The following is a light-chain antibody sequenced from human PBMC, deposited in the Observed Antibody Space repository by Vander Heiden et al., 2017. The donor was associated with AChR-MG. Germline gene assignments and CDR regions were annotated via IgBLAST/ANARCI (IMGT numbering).Light chain of an antibody. J-gene: IGLJ2*01. Sequence: QSALTQPASVSGSPGQSITISCTGTSSNVGSYNLVSWYQQLPDRAPQLIIYEGTKRPSGVSNRFSGSKSGNTASLTISGLQPEDEADYYCCSYAGRSTLVFGGGTKLNVL. CDR1: SSNVGSYNL. CDR3: CSYAGRSTLV. V-gene: IGLV2-23*01. CDR2: EGT.